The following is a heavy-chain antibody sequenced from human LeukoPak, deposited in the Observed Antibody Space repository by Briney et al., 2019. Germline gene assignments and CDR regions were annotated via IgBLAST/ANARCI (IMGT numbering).Heavy chain of an antibody. J-gene: IGHJ4*02. Sequence: SETLSLTYAVYVGSFSSYDWSGLREPPGKGGGWVGEIKHSGSTNYNPSPKSRVTISVNTSKNQFSLKLSYVTAADTAVYYCARGPGIVATSTPAPLDYWGQGTLVTVSS. V-gene: IGHV4-34*01. D-gene: IGHD5-12*01. CDR3: ARGPGIVATSTPAPLDY. CDR2: IKHSGST. CDR1: VGSFSSYD.